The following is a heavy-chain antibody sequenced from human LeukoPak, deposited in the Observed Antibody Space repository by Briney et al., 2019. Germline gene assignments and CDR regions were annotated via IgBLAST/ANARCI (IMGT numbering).Heavy chain of an antibody. CDR2: IYYSGST. V-gene: IGHV4-59*12. Sequence: SETLSLTCAVYGGSFSGYYWSWIRQPPGKGLEWIGYIYYSGSTNYNPSLKSRVTISVDTSKNQFSLKLSSVTAADTAVYYCARMTYYYDSSGYYSHAFDIWGQGTMVTVSS. J-gene: IGHJ3*02. D-gene: IGHD3-22*01. CDR3: ARMTYYYDSSGYYSHAFDI. CDR1: GGSFSGYY.